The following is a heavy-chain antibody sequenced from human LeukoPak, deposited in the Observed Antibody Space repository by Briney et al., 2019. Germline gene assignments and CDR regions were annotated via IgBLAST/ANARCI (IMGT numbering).Heavy chain of an antibody. D-gene: IGHD6-13*01. CDR3: ARVFGYSSSWYKVTFNWFDP. CDR2: IYSGGST. CDR1: GFTVSSNY. V-gene: IGHV3-53*01. J-gene: IGHJ5*02. Sequence: GGSLRLSFAASGFTVSSNYMSWVRQAPGKGLEWVSVIYSGGSTYYADSVKGRFTISRDNSKNTLYLQMNSLRAEDTVVYYCARVFGYSSSWYKVTFNWFDPWGQGTLVTVSS.